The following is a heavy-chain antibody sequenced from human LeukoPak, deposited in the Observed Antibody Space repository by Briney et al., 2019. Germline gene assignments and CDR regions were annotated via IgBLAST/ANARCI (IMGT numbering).Heavy chain of an antibody. D-gene: IGHD3-3*01. CDR1: GFTFSSYS. Sequence: PGGSLRLSCAASGFTFSSYSMNWVRQAPGKGLEWGSSISSSSSYIYYADSVKGRFTISRDNAKNPLYLQMNSLRAEDTAVYYCARGITIFGVVIQDYWGQGTLVTVSS. J-gene: IGHJ4*02. V-gene: IGHV3-21*01. CDR3: ARGITIFGVVIQDY. CDR2: ISSSSSYI.